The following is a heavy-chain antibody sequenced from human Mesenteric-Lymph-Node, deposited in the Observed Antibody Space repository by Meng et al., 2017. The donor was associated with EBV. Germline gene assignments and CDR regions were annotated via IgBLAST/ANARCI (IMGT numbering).Heavy chain of an antibody. CDR3: ARVVYREFDP. CDR2: INPSSGGT. Sequence: QVQLVQSGPEVRKPXXSVRVSCKASGYPFTTNYIHWVRQAPGQGPEWMGLINPSSGGTNYARKFQGRVTMTRDTSTSTVYMELSSLRSDDTAVYYCARVVYREFDPWGQGTLVTVSS. CDR1: GYPFTTNY. D-gene: IGHD5/OR15-5a*01. J-gene: IGHJ5*02. V-gene: IGHV1-46*01.